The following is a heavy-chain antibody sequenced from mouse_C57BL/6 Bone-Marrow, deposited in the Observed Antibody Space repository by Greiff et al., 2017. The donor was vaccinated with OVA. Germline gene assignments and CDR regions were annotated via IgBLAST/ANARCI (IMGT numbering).Heavy chain of an antibody. CDR3: ARERDYDWFAY. Sequence: VQLQQSGPELVKPGASVKISCKASGYTFTDYYMNWVKQSHGKSLEWIGDINPNNGGTSYNQKFKSKATLTVDTSSSTAYMQLSSLTSEDSAVYYCARERDYDWFAYWGQGTLVTVSA. J-gene: IGHJ3*01. D-gene: IGHD2-4*01. CDR1: GYTFTDYY. CDR2: INPNNGGT. V-gene: IGHV1-26*01.